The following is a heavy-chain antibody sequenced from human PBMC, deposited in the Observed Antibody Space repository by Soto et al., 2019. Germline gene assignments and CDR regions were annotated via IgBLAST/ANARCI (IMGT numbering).Heavy chain of an antibody. CDR3: ARLRCGGTSCSYYHYYYYVIDV. Sequence: SETLSLTCTVSGGSISNHNYYWGWIRQPPGKGLEWIGTIYYSGSTYYNPSLKSRVAISVDTSKNQFSLRLTSVTAADTGAYYCARLRCGGTSCSYYHYYYYVIDVWGQGTTVTVSS. D-gene: IGHD2-2*01. J-gene: IGHJ6*02. V-gene: IGHV4-39*01. CDR1: GGSISNHNYY. CDR2: IYYSGST.